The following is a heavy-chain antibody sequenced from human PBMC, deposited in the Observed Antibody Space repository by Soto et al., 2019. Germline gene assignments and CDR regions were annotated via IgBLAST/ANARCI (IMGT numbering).Heavy chain of an antibody. CDR2: IYYTGST. CDR1: GGSISSNY. CDR3: ARSYPNTIFGVVPSRGLDA. D-gene: IGHD3-3*01. J-gene: IGHJ6*02. Sequence: SETLSLTCIVSGGSISSNYWSWIRQPPGKGLEWIGYIYYTGSTNFNPSLKNRVIISVDTSKNQFSLKLSSVTAADTAVYYCARSYPNTIFGVVPSRGLDAWGQGTTVTVSS. V-gene: IGHV4-59*01.